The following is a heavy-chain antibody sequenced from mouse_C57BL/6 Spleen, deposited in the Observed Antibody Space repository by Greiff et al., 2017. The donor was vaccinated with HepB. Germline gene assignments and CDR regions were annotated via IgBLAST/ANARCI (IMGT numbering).Heavy chain of an antibody. D-gene: IGHD2-3*01. CDR1: GYTFTSYW. CDR2: IYPSDSET. V-gene: IGHV1-61*01. Sequence: QVQLQQPGAELVRPGSSVKLSCKASGYTFTSYWMDWVKQRPGQGLEWIGNIYPSDSETHYNQKFKDKATLTVDKSSSTAYMQLSSLTSEDSAVYYCATAYDGYYYFDYWGQGTTLTVSS. J-gene: IGHJ2*01. CDR3: ATAYDGYYYFDY.